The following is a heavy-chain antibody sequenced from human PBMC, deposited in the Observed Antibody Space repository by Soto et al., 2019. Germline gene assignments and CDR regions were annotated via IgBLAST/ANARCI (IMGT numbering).Heavy chain of an antibody. D-gene: IGHD4-17*01. V-gene: IGHV1-69*02. CDR3: ARPRDYGDYEYYFDY. CDR2: IIPILGIA. Sequence: GASVKVSCKASGGTFSSYTISWVRQAPGQGLEWMGRIIPILGIANYAQKFQGRVTITADKSTSTAYMELSSLRSEDTAVYYCARPRDYGDYEYYFDYWGQGTLVTVSS. CDR1: GGTFSSYT. J-gene: IGHJ4*02.